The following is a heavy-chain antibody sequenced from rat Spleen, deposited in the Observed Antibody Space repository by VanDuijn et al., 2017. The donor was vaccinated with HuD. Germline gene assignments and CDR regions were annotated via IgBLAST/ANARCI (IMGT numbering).Heavy chain of an antibody. CDR1: GFTFSRYW. Sequence: EVQLAETGGGLVQPGRSLKLSCVASGFTFSRYWMYWVRQAPGKGLEWVSSISNAGGTTYYPDSVKGRFTIYRDNAENTVYLQMNSLKSEDTATYYCAVAGYGYWGQGVMVTVSS. CDR3: AVAGYGY. J-gene: IGHJ2*01. V-gene: IGHV5-58*01. CDR2: ISNAGGTT. D-gene: IGHD1-7*01.